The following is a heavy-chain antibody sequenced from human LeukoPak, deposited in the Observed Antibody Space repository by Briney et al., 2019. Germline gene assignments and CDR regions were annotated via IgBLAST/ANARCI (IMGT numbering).Heavy chain of an antibody. D-gene: IGHD3-22*01. J-gene: IGHJ3*02. Sequence: ASVKVSCKASGYTFTGYYMHWVRQAPGQGLEWMGWINPNSGGTNYAQKFQGRVTMTRDTSISTAYMERSRLRSDDTAVYYCARDLYDSSGTDAFDIWGQGTMVTVSS. CDR2: INPNSGGT. CDR3: ARDLYDSSGTDAFDI. V-gene: IGHV1-2*02. CDR1: GYTFTGYY.